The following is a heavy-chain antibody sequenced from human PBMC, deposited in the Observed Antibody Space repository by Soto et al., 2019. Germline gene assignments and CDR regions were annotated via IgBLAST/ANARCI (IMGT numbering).Heavy chain of an antibody. D-gene: IGHD6-19*01. CDR1: GFTFSSYS. Sequence: EVQLVESGGGLVQPGGSLRLSCAASGFTFSSYSMNWVRQAPGKGLEWVSYISSSSSTIYYADSVKGRFTISRDNAKNSLYLQMNSLRAEDTAVYYCARDLAVAGTGAFDIWGQGTMVTVSS. J-gene: IGHJ3*02. V-gene: IGHV3-48*01. CDR2: ISSSSSTI. CDR3: ARDLAVAGTGAFDI.